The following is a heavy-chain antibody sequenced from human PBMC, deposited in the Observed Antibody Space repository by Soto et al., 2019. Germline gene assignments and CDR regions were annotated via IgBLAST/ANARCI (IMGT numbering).Heavy chain of an antibody. J-gene: IGHJ5*02. CDR2: IYYSGST. CDR1: GGSVSSGSYY. Sequence: SETLSLTCTVSGGSVSSGSYYWSWIRQPPGKGLEWIGYIYYSGSTNYNPSLKSRVTISVDTSKNQFSLKLSSVTAADTAAYYCARDQVYYDSSGYYLAWGQGTLVTVS. CDR3: ARDQVYYDSSGYYLA. V-gene: IGHV4-61*01. D-gene: IGHD3-22*01.